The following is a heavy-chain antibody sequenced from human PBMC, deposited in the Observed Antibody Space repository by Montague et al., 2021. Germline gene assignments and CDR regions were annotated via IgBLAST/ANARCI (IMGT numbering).Heavy chain of an antibody. D-gene: IGHD1-26*01. CDR3: ARYLHTSKYSGSLYLSRQYGMDV. CDR1: GGSFSGHY. CDR2: INHSGST. Sequence: SETLSLTCAVYGGSFSGHYWSWIRQPPGKGLEWIGEINHSGSTNYNPSLKSRVTMSVDTSKNQFSLNLSSVTAADTAVYYCARYLHTSKYSGSLYLSRQYGMDVWGQGTTVPVSS. J-gene: IGHJ6*01. V-gene: IGHV4-34*01.